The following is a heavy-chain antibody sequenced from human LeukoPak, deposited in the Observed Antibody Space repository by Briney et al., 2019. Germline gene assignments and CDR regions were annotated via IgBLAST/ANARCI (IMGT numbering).Heavy chain of an antibody. V-gene: IGHV3-30*03. D-gene: IGHD6-19*01. CDR1: GFTFSSYG. Sequence: GRSLRLSCAASGFTFSSYGMHWVRQAPGKGLEWVATISYDATNKYYTDSVKGRFTISRDNFKSTLSLQMSSLRADDAAVYYCARASAGPDFDYWGRGTLVTVSS. J-gene: IGHJ4*02. CDR3: ARASAGPDFDY. CDR2: ISYDATNK.